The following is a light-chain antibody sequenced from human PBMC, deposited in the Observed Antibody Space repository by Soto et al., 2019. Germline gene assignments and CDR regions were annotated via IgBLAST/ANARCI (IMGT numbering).Light chain of an antibody. CDR1: QSISSY. J-gene: IGKJ2*01. CDR3: QQSYRTPYT. V-gene: IGKV1-39*01. Sequence: EIQMTQSPSSLSASVGDRVTITCRASQSISSYLNWYQQKPGKDPKLLIYATSSLQSGVPSRFSGSEAGTDFTLTISSLQPEDFATYYCQQSYRTPYTFGQGTKLEIK. CDR2: ATS.